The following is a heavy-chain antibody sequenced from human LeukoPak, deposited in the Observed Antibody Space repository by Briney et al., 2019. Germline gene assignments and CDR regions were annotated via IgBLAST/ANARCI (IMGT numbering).Heavy chain of an antibody. CDR2: ISSSGTTT. CDR1: GFTFSNYE. J-gene: IGHJ4*02. V-gene: IGHV3-48*03. CDR3: TREVPSMDY. Sequence: HAGGSLRLSCAASGFTFSNYEMNWVRQAPGKGLEWVSYISSSGTTTYYADSVKGRFTISRDNAKNSLYLQMNSLRAEDTAVYYCTREVPSMDYWGQGTLVTVSS.